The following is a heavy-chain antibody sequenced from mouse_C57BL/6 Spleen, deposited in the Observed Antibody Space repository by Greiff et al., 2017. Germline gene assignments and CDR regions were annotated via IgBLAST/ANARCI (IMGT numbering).Heavy chain of an antibody. J-gene: IGHJ4*01. D-gene: IGHD1-1*01. CDR1: GYTFTSYW. CDR3: ARDDYDSSEYYYAMDY. V-gene: IGHV1-55*01. CDR2: IYPGSGST. Sequence: QVQLQQPGAVLVKPGASVKMSCKASGYTFTSYWITWVKQRPGQGLEWIGDIYPGSGSTNYNKKFKSKATLTVGTASSTAYMQLSSLTSEDSAVYYCARDDYDSSEYYYAMDYWGQGTSVTVSS.